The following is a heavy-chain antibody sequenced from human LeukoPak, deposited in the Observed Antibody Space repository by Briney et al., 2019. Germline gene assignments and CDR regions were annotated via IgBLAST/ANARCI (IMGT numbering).Heavy chain of an antibody. CDR2: INPSGGST. CDR1: GYTFTSYY. V-gene: IGHV1-46*03. Sequence: ASVKVSCKASGYTFTSYYMHWVRQAPGQGLEWMGIINPSGGSTSYAQKFQGRVTMTRDMSTSTVYMELSSLRSEDTAVYYCARDLDSSGYYPSFDYWGQGTLVTVSS. D-gene: IGHD3-22*01. J-gene: IGHJ4*02. CDR3: ARDLDSSGYYPSFDY.